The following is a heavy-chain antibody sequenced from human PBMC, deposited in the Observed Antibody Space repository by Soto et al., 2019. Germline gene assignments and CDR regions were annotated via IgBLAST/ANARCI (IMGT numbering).Heavy chain of an antibody. CDR3: ARVVRFFGGHAGY. CDR2: MNTNTGNT. J-gene: IGHJ4*02. D-gene: IGHD3-3*01. V-gene: IGHV1-8*01. Sequence: QVLLVQSGADVKKPGASVKVSCKTSGYTFTEFDINWVRQAPGQGLEWMGWMNTNTGNTGSAQKFQGRVTRTSDTSISTAYMELRRLRSEDTAVYYGARVVRFFGGHAGYWGQGTLVTVSS. CDR1: GYTFTEFD.